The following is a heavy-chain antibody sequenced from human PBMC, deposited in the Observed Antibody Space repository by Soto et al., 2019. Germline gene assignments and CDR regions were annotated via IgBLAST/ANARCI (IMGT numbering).Heavy chain of an antibody. J-gene: IGHJ6*02. D-gene: IGHD3-3*01. CDR1: GFNFSSFA. CDR2: ISYDGSNK. CDR3: ARGPAIFVLANTYYYGMDA. Sequence: GGSLRVSCAASGFNFSSFAMHWVRQAPGKGLEGVALISYDGSNKYYADSVKGRFTISRDNSKNTLYMQMSSLRPEDSAVYFCARGPAIFVLANTYYYGMDAWGQGTTVTLSS. V-gene: IGHV3-30-3*01.